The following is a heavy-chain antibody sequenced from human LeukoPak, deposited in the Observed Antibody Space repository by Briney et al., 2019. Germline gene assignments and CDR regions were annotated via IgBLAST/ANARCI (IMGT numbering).Heavy chain of an antibody. Sequence: PGGSLRLSCAASGFTFIHYGMNWVRQAPGKGLKWVAAVGTTSSQSFFRDSVKGRFTISRDNARNSMYLQMNSLRVEDRGVYYWARDGPTNSMDVWGQGTTVTVSS. CDR2: VGTTSSQS. D-gene: IGHD1-7*01. V-gene: IGHV3-21*01. CDR1: GFTFIHYG. CDR3: ARDGPTNSMDV. J-gene: IGHJ6*02.